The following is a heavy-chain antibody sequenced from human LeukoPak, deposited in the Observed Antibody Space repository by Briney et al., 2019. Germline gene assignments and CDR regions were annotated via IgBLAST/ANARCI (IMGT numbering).Heavy chain of an antibody. CDR1: GYTFTSYY. D-gene: IGHD6-19*01. CDR2: IIPIFGTA. Sequence: ASVKVSCKASGYTFTSYYMHWVRQAPGQGLEWMGGIIPIFGTANYAQKFQGRVTITADESTSTAYMELSSLRSEDTAVYYCARDLGMAVTAARAFDIWGQGTMVTVSS. V-gene: IGHV1-69*13. J-gene: IGHJ3*02. CDR3: ARDLGMAVTAARAFDI.